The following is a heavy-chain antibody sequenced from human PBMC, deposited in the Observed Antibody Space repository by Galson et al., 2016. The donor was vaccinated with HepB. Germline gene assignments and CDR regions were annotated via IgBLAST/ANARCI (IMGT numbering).Heavy chain of an antibody. CDR2: IYPRDSDT. V-gene: IGHV5-51*01. Sequence: QSGAEVKKPGESLKISCQVSGDIFTNYWIGWVRQMPGKGLEWVGSIYPRDSDTRYSPSFQGQVTISADKSISTAYLQWSSLKASDTAIYYCARFSSTQPYYYDGMDVWGKGTTVTVPS. CDR1: GDIFTNYW. CDR3: ARFSSTQPYYYDGMDV. J-gene: IGHJ6*04. D-gene: IGHD5/OR15-5a*01.